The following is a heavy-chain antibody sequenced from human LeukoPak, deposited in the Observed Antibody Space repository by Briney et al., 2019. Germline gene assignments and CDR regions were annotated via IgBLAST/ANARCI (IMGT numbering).Heavy chain of an antibody. CDR2: IRYDGSNK. CDR3: AKDSSGSSWYWDY. D-gene: IGHD6-13*01. CDR1: GFSFSSYG. V-gene: IGHV3-30*02. J-gene: IGHJ4*02. Sequence: GGSLRLSCAATGFSFSSYGMHCVRQAPSKWLEWVTFIRYDGSNKYYADSGKGRFTISRDTSKNTPYLQMNSLRTEDTAVYYCAKDSSGSSWYWDYWGQGTLVTVSS.